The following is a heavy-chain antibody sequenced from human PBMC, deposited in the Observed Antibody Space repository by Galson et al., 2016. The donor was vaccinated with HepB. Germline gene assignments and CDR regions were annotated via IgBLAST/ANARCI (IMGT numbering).Heavy chain of an antibody. CDR3: ARGGPHNNYFDY. CDR1: GFTVSSNY. J-gene: IGHJ4*02. Sequence: SLRLSCAASGFTVSSNYMNWVRQPPGKGLEWVSFIHSGGGAYYTHSVKGRFTISTDNSKNTLYLQMNSLRAEDTANYYCARGGPHNNYFDYWGQGTLVTVSS. D-gene: IGHD1-1*01. V-gene: IGHV3-53*01. CDR2: IHSGGGA.